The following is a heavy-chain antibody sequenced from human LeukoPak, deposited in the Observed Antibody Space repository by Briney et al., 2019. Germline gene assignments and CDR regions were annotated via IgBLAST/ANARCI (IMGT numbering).Heavy chain of an antibody. Sequence: GGSLRLSCAASGFIFSNYNMSWVRQAPGKGLEWVSAISGSGGSTYYADSVKGRFTISRDNSKNTLYLQMNSLRAEDTAVYYCAKYGQWVTLQDHWGQGTLVTVSS. J-gene: IGHJ4*02. V-gene: IGHV3-23*01. D-gene: IGHD6-19*01. CDR3: AKYGQWVTLQDH. CDR2: ISGSGGST. CDR1: GFIFSNYN.